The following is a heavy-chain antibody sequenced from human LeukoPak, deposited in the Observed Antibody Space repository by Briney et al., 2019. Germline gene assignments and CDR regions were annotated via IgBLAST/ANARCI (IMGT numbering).Heavy chain of an antibody. CDR2: IYTSGST. CDR3: ARARGVCTNGVCYRAYYFDY. V-gene: IGHV4-4*07. CDR1: GGSISSYY. D-gene: IGHD2-8*01. Sequence: SETLSLTCTVSGGSISSYYWSWIRQPAGKGLEWIGRIYTSGSTNYNPSLKSRVTMSVDTSKNQFSLKLSSVTAADTAVYYCARARGVCTNGVCYRAYYFDYWGQGTLVTVX. J-gene: IGHJ4*02.